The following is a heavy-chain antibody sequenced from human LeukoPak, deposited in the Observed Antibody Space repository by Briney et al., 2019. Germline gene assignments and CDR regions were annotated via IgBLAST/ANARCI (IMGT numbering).Heavy chain of an antibody. Sequence: SETLSLTCTVSGGSISSYYWSWIRQPPGKGLEWIGYIYYSGSTNYNPFLKSRVTISVDTSKNQFSLKLSSVTAADTAVYYCARVVVPAAIRLTGGYYYMDVWGKGTTVTVSS. V-gene: IGHV4-59*01. CDR1: GGSISSYY. CDR3: ARVVVPAAIRLTGGYYYMDV. J-gene: IGHJ6*03. CDR2: IYYSGST. D-gene: IGHD2-2*02.